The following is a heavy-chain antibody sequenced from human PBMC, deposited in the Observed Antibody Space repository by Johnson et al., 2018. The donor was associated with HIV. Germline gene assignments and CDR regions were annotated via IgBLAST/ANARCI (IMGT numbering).Heavy chain of an antibody. Sequence: VQVVESGGGLVKPGGSLRLSCAASGFTFSDYYMSWIRQAPGKGLEWVSYISGSGGAIYYADSVKGRFTIYRGNAKHSLYLQMTSLRAGDTAVYYCVRGLYSSAWYFGDLDAFDVWGQGTMVTVSS. CDR3: VRGLYSSAWYFGDLDAFDV. CDR1: GFTFSDYY. CDR2: ISGSGGAI. D-gene: IGHD6-19*01. J-gene: IGHJ3*01. V-gene: IGHV3-11*04.